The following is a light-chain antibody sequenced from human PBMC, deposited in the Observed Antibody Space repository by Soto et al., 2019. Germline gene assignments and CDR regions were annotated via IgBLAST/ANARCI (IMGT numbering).Light chain of an antibody. CDR2: DVS. CDR3: SSYASSSTYV. Sequence: QSALTQPASVSGSPGQSITISCTGTSSDVGGYNHVSWYQQHPGKAPKLMLYDVSNRPSGVSSRFFGSKSGNTASLTISGLQAEDEADYYCSSYASSSTYVFGTGTKAPS. J-gene: IGLJ1*01. CDR1: SSDVGGYNH. V-gene: IGLV2-14*03.